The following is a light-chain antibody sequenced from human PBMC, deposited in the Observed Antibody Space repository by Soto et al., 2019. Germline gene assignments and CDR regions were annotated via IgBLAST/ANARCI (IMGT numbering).Light chain of an antibody. CDR2: DAS. J-gene: IGKJ1*01. CDR1: QSVNGW. CDR3: QHYYSYPWT. V-gene: IGKV1-5*01. Sequence: DIQMTQSPSTLSASVGDXVTISCRASQSVNGWLAWYQQTPGRAPKLLIYDASSLKSGVSSRFSSSGSGAEFTLTISSLQPEDFATYYCQHYYSYPWTFGQGTKVDIK.